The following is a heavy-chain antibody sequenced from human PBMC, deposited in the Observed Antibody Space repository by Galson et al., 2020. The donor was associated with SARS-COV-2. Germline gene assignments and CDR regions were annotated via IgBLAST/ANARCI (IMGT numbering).Heavy chain of an antibody. D-gene: IGHD3-10*01. V-gene: IGHV4-59*01. CDR1: GDSITNYY. CDR3: AGRYSYGSGSYFWFDP. J-gene: IGHJ5*02. Sequence: SQTLSLTCSVSGDSITNYYWSWIRQPPGKGLEWIGYIYYSGGTYYNPSLNSRVTISIDTSKTQFSLRLTSVTAADTAVYYCAGRYSYGSGSYFWFDPWCQGTLVAVSS. CDR2: IYYSGGT.